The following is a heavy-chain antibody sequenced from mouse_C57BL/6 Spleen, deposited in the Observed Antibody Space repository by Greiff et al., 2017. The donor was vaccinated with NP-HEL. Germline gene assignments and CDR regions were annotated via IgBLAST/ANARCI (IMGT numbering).Heavy chain of an antibody. Sequence: QVHVKQPGAELVKPGASVKLSCKASGYTFTSYWMQWVKQRPGQGLEWIGEIDPSDSYTNYNQKFKGKATLTVDTSSSTAYMQLSSLTSEDSAVYYCARAFNYFDYWGQGTTLTVSS. J-gene: IGHJ2*01. CDR1: GYTFTSYW. V-gene: IGHV1-50*01. CDR2: IDPSDSYT. CDR3: ARAFNYFDY.